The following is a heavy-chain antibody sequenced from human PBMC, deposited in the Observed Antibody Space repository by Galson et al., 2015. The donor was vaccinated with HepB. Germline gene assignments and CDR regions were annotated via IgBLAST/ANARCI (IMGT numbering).Heavy chain of an antibody. J-gene: IGHJ5*02. CDR2: ISYDGSNK. D-gene: IGHD1-7*01. CDR3: ATASQLELRKVSRMVDL. Sequence: SLRLSCAASGFTFSSYAMHWVRQAPGKGLEWVAVISYDGSNKYYADSVKSRFTISRDNSKNTLYLQMNSLRAEDTAVYYCATASQLELRKVSRMVDLWGQGTLVTVSS. CDR1: GFTFSSYA. V-gene: IGHV3-30-3*01.